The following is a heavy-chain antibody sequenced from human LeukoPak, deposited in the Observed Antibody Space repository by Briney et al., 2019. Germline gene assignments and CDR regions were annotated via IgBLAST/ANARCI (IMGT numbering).Heavy chain of an antibody. D-gene: IGHD3-10*01. Sequence: SETLSLTCTVSGGSIRSFFWSWLRQPPGKPLEWLGHIYHTGSTNYNPSFKSRLTISVDMSKNLFSLKLTSLTSADTAIYYCASGDLPPPNWFDPWGQGTLITVSS. J-gene: IGHJ5*02. V-gene: IGHV4-59*01. CDR2: IYHTGST. CDR1: GGSIRSFF. CDR3: ASGDLPPPNWFDP.